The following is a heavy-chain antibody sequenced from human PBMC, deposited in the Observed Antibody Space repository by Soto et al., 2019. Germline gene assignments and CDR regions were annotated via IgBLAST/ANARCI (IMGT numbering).Heavy chain of an antibody. D-gene: IGHD2-8*01. CDR3: ANWVEGTMVYFDY. V-gene: IGHV3-23*01. CDR1: GFIFSNYA. J-gene: IGHJ4*02. CDR2: ISGSGDRT. Sequence: GGSLRLSCAASGFIFSNYAMSWVRQAPGKGLEWVSAISGSGDRTYHADSVKGRFTISRDNSKSTLYLQMNSLRADDTAVYYCANWVEGTMVYFDYWGLGTLVTVSS.